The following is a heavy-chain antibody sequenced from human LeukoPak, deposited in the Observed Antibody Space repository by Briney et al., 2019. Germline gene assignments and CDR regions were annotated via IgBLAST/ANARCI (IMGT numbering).Heavy chain of an antibody. V-gene: IGHV2-5*02. CDR3: AHRRRGSVVFYH. J-gene: IGHJ4*02. CDR1: GFSIRTGGVG. CDR2: IYWDDDK. D-gene: IGHD5-24*01. Sequence: FGPTPVNPTQPLTQTCSLSGFSIRTGGVGVGWIRQRQGKALKWLALIYWDDDKRFSPSLKTSLTITKETSKDQLSLTMTNMDPVDTTTYYCAHRRRGSVVFYHWGAGTLVTVSS.